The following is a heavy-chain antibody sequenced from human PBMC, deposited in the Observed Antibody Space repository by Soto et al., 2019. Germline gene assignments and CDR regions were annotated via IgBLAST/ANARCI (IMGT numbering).Heavy chain of an antibody. Sequence: PSQTLSLTCAISGDSVSSNSAAWNWIRQSPSRGLEWLGRTYYRSKWYNDYAVSVKSRITINPDTSKNQFSLQLNSVTPEDTAVYYCAREDIVVVPAAITAYAFDIWGQGTMVTVSS. CDR3: AREDIVVVPAAITAYAFDI. CDR1: GDSVSSNSAA. V-gene: IGHV6-1*01. CDR2: TYYRSKWYN. D-gene: IGHD2-2*01. J-gene: IGHJ3*02.